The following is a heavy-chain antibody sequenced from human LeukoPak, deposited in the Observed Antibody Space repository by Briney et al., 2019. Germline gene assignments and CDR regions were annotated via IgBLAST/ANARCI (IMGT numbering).Heavy chain of an antibody. J-gene: IGHJ6*02. V-gene: IGHV3-20*04. CDR3: TTATLLRFSGWTVLTPEGMDV. D-gene: IGHD3-3*01. CDR2: INWNGGST. CDR1: GFTFDDYG. Sequence: TGGSLRLSCAASGFTFDDYGMSWVRQAPGKGLEWASGINWNGGSTGYADSVKGRFTISRDNAKNSLYLQMNSLMPEDTGLYYCTTATLLRFSGWTVLTPEGMDVWGRGTTVIVSS.